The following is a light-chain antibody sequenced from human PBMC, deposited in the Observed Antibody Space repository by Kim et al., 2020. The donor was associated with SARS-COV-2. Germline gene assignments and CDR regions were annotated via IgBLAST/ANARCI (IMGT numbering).Light chain of an antibody. V-gene: IGKV3-15*01. Sequence: EIVLTQSPGTLSLSPGERATLSCRASQSVSNNYLAWYQQKPGQAPRLLMYGASTRATGIPARFSGSGSGTEFTLTISSLQSEDFAVYYCQQYNNWPPLTFGGGTKVDIK. CDR2: GAS. J-gene: IGKJ4*01. CDR1: QSVSNN. CDR3: QQYNNWPPLT.